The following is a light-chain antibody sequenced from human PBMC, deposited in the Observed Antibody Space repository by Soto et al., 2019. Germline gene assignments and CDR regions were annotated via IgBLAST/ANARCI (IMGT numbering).Light chain of an antibody. CDR2: DAS. J-gene: IGKJ5*01. CDR1: QSGSRN. CDR3: QQYNNGPIT. Sequence: EIVMTPSPATLSLSPGERGTLSCRASQSGSRNLAWYQQKPGQAPRLIIYDASTRATGTPAMFSGSGAVTNFTLSISSLHSEAFAVYSCQQYNNGPITFGQGTRLEIK. V-gene: IGKV3D-15*01.